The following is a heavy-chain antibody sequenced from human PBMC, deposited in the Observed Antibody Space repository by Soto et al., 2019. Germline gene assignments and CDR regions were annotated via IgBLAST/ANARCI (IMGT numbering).Heavy chain of an antibody. CDR2: IYYSGST. J-gene: IGHJ6*02. CDR3: ARASVVLLWFGEAPPYYGMDV. Sequence: PSETLSLASTVSCGSIISGGYCWSWIRQHAGRGVEWIGYIYYSGSTYYNPSLKSRVTISVDTSKNQFSLKLSSVTAADTAVYYCARASVVLLWFGEAPPYYGMDVWGQGTTVTVSS. V-gene: IGHV4-31*03. CDR1: CGSIISGGYC. D-gene: IGHD3-10*01.